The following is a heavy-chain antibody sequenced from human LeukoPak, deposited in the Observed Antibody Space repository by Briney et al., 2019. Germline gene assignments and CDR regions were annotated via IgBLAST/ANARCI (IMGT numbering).Heavy chain of an antibody. Sequence: GGSLRLSCAASGFTFSSYAMSWVRQAPGKGPEWVSAISGSGGSTYYADSVKGRFTISRDNSKNTLYLQMNSLGAEDTAVYYCAKDGMATISYYFDYWGQGTLVTVSS. J-gene: IGHJ4*02. D-gene: IGHD5-24*01. V-gene: IGHV3-23*01. CDR3: AKDGMATISYYFDY. CDR2: ISGSGGST. CDR1: GFTFSSYA.